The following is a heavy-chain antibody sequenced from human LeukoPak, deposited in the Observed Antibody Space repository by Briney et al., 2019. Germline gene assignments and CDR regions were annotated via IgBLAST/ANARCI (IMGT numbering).Heavy chain of an antibody. Sequence: GGSLRLSCAASGFTFSSYGMHWVRQAPGKGLEWVGAISYDGSSKSYADSVKGRFTISRDNSKSTLFLQTSSLRAEDTAVYYCAKAPYRYCTNGVCPLDYWGQGTLVTVSS. CDR2: ISYDGSSK. V-gene: IGHV3-30*18. CDR3: AKAPYRYCTNGVCPLDY. J-gene: IGHJ4*02. D-gene: IGHD2-8*01. CDR1: GFTFSSYG.